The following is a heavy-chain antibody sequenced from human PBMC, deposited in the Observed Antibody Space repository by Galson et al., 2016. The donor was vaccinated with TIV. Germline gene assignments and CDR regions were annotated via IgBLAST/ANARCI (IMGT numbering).Heavy chain of an antibody. V-gene: IGHV2-70*11. CDR1: GFSLNTDGMC. D-gene: IGHD3-22*01. Sequence: PALVKPTQTLTLTCTFSGFSLNTDGMCVNWIRQPPGKALEWLARIDWDDDKSYTSSLKTRLTISKDTSKNQVVLTMTNMDPVDTATYYCARISGYYDRSGRYIPRSFDYWGQGTPVTVSS. CDR3: ARISGYYDRSGRYIPRSFDY. J-gene: IGHJ4*02. CDR2: IDWDDDK.